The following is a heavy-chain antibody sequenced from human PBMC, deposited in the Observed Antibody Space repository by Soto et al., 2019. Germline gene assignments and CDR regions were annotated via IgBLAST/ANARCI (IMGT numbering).Heavy chain of an antibody. CDR3: ARGHSTDCSNGVCSFFYNHEMDV. D-gene: IGHD2-8*01. Sequence: SVKVSCKASGYSFTDYHIHWVRQAPGQGLEWLGRINPKSGGTSTAQKFQGWVTMTRDRSISTVYMELTRLRSDDTAVYFCARGHSTDCSNGVCSFFYNHEMDVWGQGTTVTVSS. CDR1: GYSFTDYH. V-gene: IGHV1-2*04. CDR2: INPKSGGT. J-gene: IGHJ6*02.